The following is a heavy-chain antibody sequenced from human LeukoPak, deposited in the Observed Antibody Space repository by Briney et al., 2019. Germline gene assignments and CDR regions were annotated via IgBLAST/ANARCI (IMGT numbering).Heavy chain of an antibody. CDR3: ARLVDYYDSSGYYTDALFDY. J-gene: IGHJ4*02. CDR2: IYYSGST. D-gene: IGHD3-22*01. Sequence: SETLSLTCTVSGGSINSYYWSWIRQPPGKGLEWIGYIYYSGSTNYNPSLKSRVTISVDTSKNQFSLKLSSVTAADTAVYYCARLVDYYDSSGYYTDALFDYWGQGTLVTVSS. V-gene: IGHV4-59*08. CDR1: GGSINSYY.